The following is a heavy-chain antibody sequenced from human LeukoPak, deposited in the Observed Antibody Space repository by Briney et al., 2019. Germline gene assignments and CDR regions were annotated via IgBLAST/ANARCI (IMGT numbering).Heavy chain of an antibody. J-gene: IGHJ4*02. D-gene: IGHD3-3*01. CDR3: AKPLGFLEWLLSDFDY. Sequence: PGGSLRLSCAASGFTFSSYAMSWVRQAPGKGLEWVSAISGSGGSTYYADSVKGRFTISRDNSKNTLYLQMNSLRAEDTAVYYCAKPLGFLEWLLSDFDYWGQGTLVTVSS. CDR1: GFTFSSYA. V-gene: IGHV3-23*01. CDR2: ISGSGGST.